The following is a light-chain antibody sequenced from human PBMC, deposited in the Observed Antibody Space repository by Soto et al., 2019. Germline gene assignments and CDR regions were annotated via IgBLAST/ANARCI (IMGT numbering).Light chain of an antibody. CDR2: AAF. CDR1: QSVGSNY. CDR3: QQYGSSPWT. V-gene: IGKV3-20*01. Sequence: ETVLTQSPGTLSLSPGERATLSCRASQSVGSNYLAWYQQKPGQAPRLLIYAAFGRATGIPDRFGGSGSGTDFTLTISRLEPEDSAVYYCQQYGSSPWTFGQGTKVEVK. J-gene: IGKJ1*01.